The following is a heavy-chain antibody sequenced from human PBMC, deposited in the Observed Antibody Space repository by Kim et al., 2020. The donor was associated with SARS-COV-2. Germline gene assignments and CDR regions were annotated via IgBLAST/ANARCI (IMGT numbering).Heavy chain of an antibody. V-gene: IGHV1-3*01. J-gene: IGHJ4*02. CDR3: AGEAVAGSFDH. Sequence: NPGCSQKFQARVSITRDTSATTAYLELSGLRSEDTAVYYCAGEAVAGSFDHWGQGTLVTVSS. D-gene: IGHD6-19*01. CDR2: NP.